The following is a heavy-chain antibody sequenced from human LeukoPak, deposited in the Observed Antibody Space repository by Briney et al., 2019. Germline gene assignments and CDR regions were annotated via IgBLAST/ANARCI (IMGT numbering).Heavy chain of an antibody. D-gene: IGHD3-10*01. V-gene: IGHV4-34*01. CDR1: GGSFSGYY. CDR2: INHSGST. J-gene: IGHJ4*02. CDR3: ARGDYSYGSGSYYRGGFDY. Sequence: PSETLSLTCAVYGGSFSGYYWSWIRQPPGKGLEWIGEINHSGSTNYNPSLKSRVTISVDTSKNQFSLKLSSVTAADTAVYYCARGDYSYGSGSYYRGGFDYWGQGTLVTVSS.